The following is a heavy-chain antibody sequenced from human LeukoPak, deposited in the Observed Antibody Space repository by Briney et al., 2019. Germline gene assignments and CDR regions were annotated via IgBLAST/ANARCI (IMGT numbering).Heavy chain of an antibody. D-gene: IGHD2-2*01. CDR1: GGSISSYY. J-gene: IGHJ6*03. V-gene: IGHV4-59*08. Sequence: SETLSLTCTVSGGSISSYYWSWIRQPPGKGLEWIGYIYYSGSTNYNPSLNSRVTISVDTSKNQFSLKLSSVPAADTAVYYCARRHCSSHSCHYYMDVWGKGTTVTVSS. CDR3: ARRHCSSHSCHYYMDV. CDR2: IYYSGST.